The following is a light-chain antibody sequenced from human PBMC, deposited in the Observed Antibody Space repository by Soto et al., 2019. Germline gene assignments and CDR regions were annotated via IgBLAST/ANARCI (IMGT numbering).Light chain of an antibody. CDR3: QQNYNPPWT. CDR2: AAS. V-gene: IGKV1-39*01. CDR1: QFINKY. J-gene: IGKJ1*01. Sequence: DIQMTQSPSSLSASVGVRVTITCRASQFINKYLSWYQQKPGKVPKLLINAASTLQSGVPSRFNGSRSGTDFSLAISSLQPEDFATYYCQQNYNPPWTFGQGTKVEIK.